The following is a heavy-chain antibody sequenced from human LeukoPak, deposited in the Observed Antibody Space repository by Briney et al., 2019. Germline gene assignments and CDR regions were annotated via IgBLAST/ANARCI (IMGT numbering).Heavy chain of an antibody. Sequence: GGSLRLSCAASGFTFSSYWMHWVRQAPGKGLVWVSRINSDGSSTRYADSVKGRFTISRDNAKNTLYLQMNSLRAEDTAVYYCARDRHEYYYDSSGYYRYYYYYMDVWGKGTTVTVSS. CDR2: INSDGSST. CDR1: GFTFSSYW. CDR3: ARDRHEYYYDSSGYYRYYYYYMDV. D-gene: IGHD3-22*01. V-gene: IGHV3-74*01. J-gene: IGHJ6*03.